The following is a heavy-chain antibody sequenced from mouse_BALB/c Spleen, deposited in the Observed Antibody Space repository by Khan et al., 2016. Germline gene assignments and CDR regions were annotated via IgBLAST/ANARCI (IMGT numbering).Heavy chain of an antibody. CDR1: GSSITSGYY. D-gene: IGHD1-1*01. CDR2: ISYDGSN. Sequence: EVQLQESGPGLVKPSQSLSLTCSVTGSSITSGYYWNWIRQFPGNKLEWMGSISYDGSNNYHPSLKNRFSIPRYTSRTQFFLTLNSFPTEDRATYYGARWDWGSRRYYFDYWGQGTTLTVSA. V-gene: IGHV3-6*02. CDR3: ARWDWGSRRYYFDY. J-gene: IGHJ2*01.